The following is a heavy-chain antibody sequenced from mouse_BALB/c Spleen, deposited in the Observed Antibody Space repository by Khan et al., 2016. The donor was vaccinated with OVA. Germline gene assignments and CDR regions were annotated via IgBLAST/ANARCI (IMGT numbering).Heavy chain of an antibody. CDR3: ERVYGGDFDY. D-gene: IGHD1-1*01. J-gene: IGHJ2*01. Sequence: EVQLQESGPGLVKPSQSLYLICTVTGYSITSDYARNLIRQFPGNQLECMGFISYTGNTNYNPYLKSRISLTRDTSKNPSFLQLNSVTTEDTATYYCERVYGGDFDYWGQGTTLTVSS. CDR2: ISYTGNT. V-gene: IGHV3-2*02. CDR1: GYSITSDYA.